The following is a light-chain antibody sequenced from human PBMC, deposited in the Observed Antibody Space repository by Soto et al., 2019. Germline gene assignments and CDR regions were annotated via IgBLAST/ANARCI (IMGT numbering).Light chain of an antibody. CDR2: GAS. J-gene: IGKJ4*01. CDR3: QQYGNSPPT. V-gene: IGKV3-20*01. CDR1: QSVSSSY. Sequence: EIVLKQSPGTLSLSPGERATLFCRASQSVSSSYLAWYQQKPGQAPRLLIYGASSRATGIPDRFSGSGSGTDFTLTISRLEPEDFAVYSCQQYGNSPPTFGGGTKVEIK.